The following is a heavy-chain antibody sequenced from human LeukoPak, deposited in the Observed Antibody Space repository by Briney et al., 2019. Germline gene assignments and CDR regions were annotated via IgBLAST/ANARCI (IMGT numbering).Heavy chain of an antibody. J-gene: IGHJ3*02. CDR1: GFTFSSYG. CDR2: IRYDGSNK. Sequence: AGGSLRLSCAASGFTFSSYGMHWVRQAPGKGLDWVAFIRYDGSNKYYGDSVKGRFTISRDKSKNTLYLQMNSLRAEDTAVYYCAKDLNFWSNYPRDAFDIWGQGTMVTVSS. CDR3: AKDLNFWSNYPRDAFDI. D-gene: IGHD3-3*01. V-gene: IGHV3-30*02.